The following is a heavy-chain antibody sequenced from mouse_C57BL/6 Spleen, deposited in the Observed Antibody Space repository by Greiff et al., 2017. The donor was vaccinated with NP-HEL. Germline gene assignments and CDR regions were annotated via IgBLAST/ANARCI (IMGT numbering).Heavy chain of an antibody. Sequence: VKLQESGPGLVAPSQSLSITCTVSGFSLTSYAISWVRQPPGKGLEWLGVIWTGGGTNYNSALKSRLSISKDNSKSQGFLKMNSLRTDDTARYYCARGRVYAMDYWGQGTSVTVSS. CDR2: IWTGGGT. J-gene: IGHJ4*01. CDR3: ARGRVYAMDY. CDR1: GFSLTSYA. V-gene: IGHV2-9-1*01.